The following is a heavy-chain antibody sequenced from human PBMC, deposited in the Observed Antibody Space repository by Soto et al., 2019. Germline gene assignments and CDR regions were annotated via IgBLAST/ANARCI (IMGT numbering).Heavy chain of an antibody. CDR1: GGSISSGGYY. CDR3: ARYNSGYDSSWFDP. Sequence: PSETLSLTCTVSGGSISSGGYYWSWIRQHPGKGLEWIGYIYYSGTTYYDPSLKSRVTISVDTSKSQFSLKLSSVTAADTAVHYCARYNSGYDSSWFDPWGQGTLVTVSS. J-gene: IGHJ5*02. CDR2: IYYSGTT. D-gene: IGHD5-12*01. V-gene: IGHV4-31*03.